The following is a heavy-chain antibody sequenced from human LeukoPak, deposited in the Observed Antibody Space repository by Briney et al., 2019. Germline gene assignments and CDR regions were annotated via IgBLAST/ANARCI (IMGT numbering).Heavy chain of an antibody. Sequence: GGSLRLSCAASGFTFTNFGMHWVRQAPGKGLDWVAFIMYDGSIKFYADSVLGRFTISRDNSKNTLDLQMNSLRTEDTAVYYCGKESLEGDTWGQGTLVTVSS. CDR1: GFTFTNFG. CDR3: GKESLEGDT. V-gene: IGHV3-30*02. J-gene: IGHJ5*02. D-gene: IGHD1-1*01. CDR2: IMYDGSIK.